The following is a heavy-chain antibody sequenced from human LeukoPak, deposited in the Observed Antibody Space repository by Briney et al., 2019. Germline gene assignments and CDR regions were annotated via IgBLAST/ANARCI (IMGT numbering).Heavy chain of an antibody. D-gene: IGHD6-19*01. Sequence: SETLSLTCTVSGGSISSGGYYWSWIRQHSGMGLEWIGYIYYSGSTYYNPSLKSRVTISLDTSKNQFSLKLSSVTAADTAVYYCARRIVVAGLFDYWGQGTLVTVSS. J-gene: IGHJ4*02. CDR3: ARRIVVAGLFDY. CDR2: IYYSGST. CDR1: GGSISSGGYY. V-gene: IGHV4-31*03.